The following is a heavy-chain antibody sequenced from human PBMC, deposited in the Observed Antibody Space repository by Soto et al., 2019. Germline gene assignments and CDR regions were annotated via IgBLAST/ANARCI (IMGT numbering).Heavy chain of an antibody. CDR1: GFTFDDYA. Sequence: EVQLVESGGGLVQPGRSLRLSCAASGFTFDDYAMHWVRQVPGKGLEWVSGISWNSGSIAYADSVKGRFTISRDNAKNSLYLQMNSLRGEDTALYYCAKGAAGGHNWFAPWGQGTPVTVSS. CDR2: ISWNSGSI. V-gene: IGHV3-9*01. D-gene: IGHD6-13*01. J-gene: IGHJ5*02. CDR3: AKGAAGGHNWFAP.